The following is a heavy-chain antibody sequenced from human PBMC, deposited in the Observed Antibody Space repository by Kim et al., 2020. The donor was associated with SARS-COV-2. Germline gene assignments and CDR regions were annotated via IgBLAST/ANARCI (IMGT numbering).Heavy chain of an antibody. CDR2: IKQDGSEK. D-gene: IGHD6-13*01. CDR3: ASDMAAAGTNYYYYGMDV. J-gene: IGHJ6*02. V-gene: IGHV3-7*01. CDR1: GFTFSSYC. Sequence: GGSLRLSCAASGFTFSSYCMSWVRQAPGKGLEWVANIKQDGSEKYYVDSVKGRFTISRDNAKNSLYLQMNSLRAEDTAVYYCASDMAAAGTNYYYYGMDVWGQEATVTVSS.